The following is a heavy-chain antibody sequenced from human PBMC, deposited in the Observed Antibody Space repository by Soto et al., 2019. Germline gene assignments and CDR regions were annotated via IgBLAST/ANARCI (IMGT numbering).Heavy chain of an antibody. V-gene: IGHV3-33*01. CDR3: ARDGMITFGGVIVPDY. CDR2: IWYDGSNK. D-gene: IGHD3-16*02. Sequence: QVQLVESGGGVVQPGRSLRLSCAASGFTFSSYGMHWVRQAPGKGLEWVAVIWYDGSNKYYADSVKGRFTISRDNSKNXLYLQMNRLRAEDTAVYYCARDGMITFGGVIVPDYWGQGTLVTVSS. CDR1: GFTFSSYG. J-gene: IGHJ4*02.